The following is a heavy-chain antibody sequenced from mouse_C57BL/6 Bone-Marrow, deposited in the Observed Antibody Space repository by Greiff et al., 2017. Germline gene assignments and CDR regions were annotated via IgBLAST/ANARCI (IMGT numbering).Heavy chain of an antibody. Sequence: QVQLQQPGAELVKPGASVKMSCKASGYTFTSYWITWVKQRPGQGLEWIGDIYPGSGSTNYNEKFKSKATLTVDTSSSTAYLQLSSLTSEDSAIYYCASSTTVVAERVDYWGQGTTLTVSS. D-gene: IGHD1-1*01. J-gene: IGHJ2*01. CDR2: IYPGSGST. CDR1: GYTFTSYW. V-gene: IGHV1-55*01. CDR3: ASSTTVVAERVDY.